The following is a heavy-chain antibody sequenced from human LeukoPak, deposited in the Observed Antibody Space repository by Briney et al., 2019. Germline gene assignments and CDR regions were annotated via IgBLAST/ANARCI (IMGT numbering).Heavy chain of an antibody. CDR2: INPNSGGT. Sequence: ASVKVSCKASGYTFTGYYMHWVRQAPGQGLEWMGWINPNSGGTNYAQKFQGRVTMTRDTSISTAYMELSRLRSDDTAVYYCARKMVRGPYYYYGMDVWGQGTTVTVSS. D-gene: IGHD3-10*01. J-gene: IGHJ6*02. CDR3: ARKMVRGPYYYYGMDV. V-gene: IGHV1-2*02. CDR1: GYTFTGYY.